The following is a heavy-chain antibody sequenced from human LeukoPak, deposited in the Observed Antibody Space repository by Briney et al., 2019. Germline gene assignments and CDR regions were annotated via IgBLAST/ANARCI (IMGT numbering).Heavy chain of an antibody. CDR3: ARCPAEYYFDY. CDR2: IYHTGNI. V-gene: IGHV4-38-2*02. Sequence: KPSETLSLTCTVSAWSISSGYYWGWIRQPPGKGLEWIGSIYHTGNIYYNPSLKSRDTISMDTSKNQFSLRLSSVTDANTAVFYCARCPAEYYFDYWGPGNLVTVSS. CDR1: AWSISSGYY. J-gene: IGHJ4*02.